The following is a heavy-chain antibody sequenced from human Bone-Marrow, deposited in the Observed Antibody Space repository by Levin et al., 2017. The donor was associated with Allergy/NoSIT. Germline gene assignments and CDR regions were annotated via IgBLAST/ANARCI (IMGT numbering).Heavy chain of an antibody. V-gene: IGHV4-38-2*01. J-gene: IGHJ5*02. CDR3: LRSRVVPAAIPWFDP. Sequence: PSETLSLTCAVSGYSISSGYYWGWIRQPPGKGLEWIGSIYHSGSTYYNPSLKSRVTISVDTSKNQFSLKLSSVTAADTAVYYCLRSRVVPAAIPWFDPWGQGTLVTVSS. D-gene: IGHD2-2*02. CDR2: IYHSGST. CDR1: GYSISSGYY.